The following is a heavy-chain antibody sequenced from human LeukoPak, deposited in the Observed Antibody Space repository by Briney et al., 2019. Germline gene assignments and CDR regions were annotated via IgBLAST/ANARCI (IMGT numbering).Heavy chain of an antibody. CDR2: ISVSGNT. D-gene: IGHD6-19*01. J-gene: IGHJ4*02. CDR1: GFTLSSYA. V-gene: IGHV3-23*01. CDR3: AKNPLVSGTIYFDS. Sequence: GGSLRLSCAASGFTLSSYAMSWVRQGPGKGLEWVSAISVSGNTYHADSVKGRFTISRDSSKNTLYLQMNSLRAGDAAVYYCAKNPLVSGTIYFDSWGQGTLLTVSS.